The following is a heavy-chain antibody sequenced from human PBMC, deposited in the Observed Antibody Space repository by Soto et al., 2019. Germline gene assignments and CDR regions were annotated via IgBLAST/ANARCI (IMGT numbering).Heavy chain of an antibody. J-gene: IGHJ6*02. Sequence: QVQLVQSGAEVKKPGASVKVSCETSGYTFTTYYMHWVRRAPGQGLEWMGMINPRGGSTSYAKKFQGRVTMTRDTSTRTIYMELSSLRRDDTAIYYCARRAYNYANMDVWGQGTTVTVSS. CDR2: INPRGGST. CDR1: GYTFTTYY. V-gene: IGHV1-46*01. CDR3: ARRAYNYANMDV. D-gene: IGHD5-18*01.